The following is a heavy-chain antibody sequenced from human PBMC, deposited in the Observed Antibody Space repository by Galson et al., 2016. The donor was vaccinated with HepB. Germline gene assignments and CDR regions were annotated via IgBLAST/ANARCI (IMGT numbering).Heavy chain of an antibody. CDR2: IYLGGDT. V-gene: IGHV3-53*01. D-gene: IGHD3-10*01. CDR3: ARDRGRSGSGTTPYYYFGMDV. Sequence: SLRLSCAASGFTVGDNYMSWVRQAPGKGLEWVSVIYLGGDTYYADSVKGRFTISRDNSKNTLYLQMNSLRVEDTAVYYCARDRGRSGSGTTPYYYFGMDVWGPGTTVTVSS. J-gene: IGHJ6*02. CDR1: GFTVGDNY.